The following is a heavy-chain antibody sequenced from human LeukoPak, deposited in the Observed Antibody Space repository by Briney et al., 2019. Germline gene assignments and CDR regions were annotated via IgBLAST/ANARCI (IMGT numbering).Heavy chain of an antibody. J-gene: IGHJ5*02. CDR2: IYYSGST. CDR3: ASFSSWFDP. CDR1: GGSISSYY. V-gene: IGHV4-59*01. Sequence: SETLSLTCTVSGGSISSYYWSWIRQPPGKGLEWIGYIYYSGSTNYHPSLKSRVTISVDTSKNQFSLKLSSVTAADTAVYYCASFSSWFDPWGQGTLVTVSS.